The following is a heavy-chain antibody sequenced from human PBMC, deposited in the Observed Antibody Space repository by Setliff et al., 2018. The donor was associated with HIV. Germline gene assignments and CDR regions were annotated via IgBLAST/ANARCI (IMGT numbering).Heavy chain of an antibody. CDR1: GGTFIGSSLQ. CDR3: ARFTVVVFGAGEPSWFDP. V-gene: IGHV4-30-4*08. Sequence: SSETLSLTCNVSGGTFIGSSLQSTWIRQDPGKGLEWIGHIHYKGNIDYNAALKSRLTISSDTARNQYSLKLSPVIAADTAIYFCARFTVVVFGAGEPSWFDPWGQGILVTVSS. D-gene: IGHD2-15*01. CDR2: IHYKGNI. J-gene: IGHJ5*02.